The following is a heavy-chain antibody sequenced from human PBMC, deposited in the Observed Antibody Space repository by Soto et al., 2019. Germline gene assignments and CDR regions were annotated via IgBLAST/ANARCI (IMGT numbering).Heavy chain of an antibody. J-gene: IGHJ5*02. V-gene: IGHV1-2*04. Sequence: ASVKVSCKASGYTFTGYYMHWVRQAPGQGLEWMGWINPNSGGTNYAQKFQGWVTMTTDTSTSTAYMELRSLRSDDTAVYYCARGMTTVTTSDCFAPWGQGTLVTVSS. CDR2: INPNSGGT. CDR3: ARGMTTVTTSDCFAP. CDR1: GYTFTGYY. D-gene: IGHD4-17*01.